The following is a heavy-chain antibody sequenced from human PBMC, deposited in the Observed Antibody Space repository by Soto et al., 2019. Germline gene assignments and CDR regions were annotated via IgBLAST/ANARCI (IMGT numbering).Heavy chain of an antibody. J-gene: IGHJ4*02. Sequence: EVQLVETGGGLIQPGGSLRLSCAASGFTVSSNYMSWVRQAPGKGLEWVSVIYSGGSTYYADSVKGRFTISRDNSKNTXXXXXXXXXXXXXXXXXXXXXPTFDYWGQGTLVTVSS. V-gene: IGHV3-53*02. CDR3: XXXPTFDY. CDR1: GFTVSSNY. CDR2: IYSGGST.